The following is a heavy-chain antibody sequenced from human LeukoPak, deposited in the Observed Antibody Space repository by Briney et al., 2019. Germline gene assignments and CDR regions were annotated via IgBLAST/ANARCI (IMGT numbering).Heavy chain of an antibody. CDR1: GFSFYNYA. J-gene: IGHJ4*02. Sequence: GGSLRLSCAASGFSFYNYAMTWVRQAPGKGLEWVSHISGSSTYTNYADSVKGRFTISRDNANNSLYLQMNSLTAEDTAVFYCARVGSRGYYFDYWGQGTLVSVSS. CDR3: ARVGSRGYYFDY. CDR2: ISGSSTYT. V-gene: IGHV3-11*06. D-gene: IGHD1-26*01.